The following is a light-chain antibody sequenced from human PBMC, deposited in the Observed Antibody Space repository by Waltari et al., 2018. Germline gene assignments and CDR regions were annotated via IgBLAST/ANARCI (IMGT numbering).Light chain of an antibody. CDR1: NSNIGYYNA. Sequence: QAAPTQPPSVSGSPGQSVTIPCTGTNSNIGYYNAVYWYQQHPGKAPKLMIYEVSKRPSGVSDRFSGSKSGNTASLTISGLQAEDEADYYCSSYAGSNTLVFGGGTRLTVL. V-gene: IGLV2-11*01. J-gene: IGLJ2*01. CDR2: EVS. CDR3: SSYAGSNTLV.